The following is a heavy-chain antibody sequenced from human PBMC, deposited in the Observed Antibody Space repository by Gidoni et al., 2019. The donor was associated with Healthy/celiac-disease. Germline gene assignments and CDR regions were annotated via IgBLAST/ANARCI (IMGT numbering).Heavy chain of an antibody. CDR2: ISGSGGST. D-gene: IGHD3-22*01. J-gene: IGHJ4*02. CDR3: AKRDTMIVVVPSGVDY. V-gene: IGHV3-23*01. Sequence: EVQLLESGGGLVKPGGSLRLSCSASGFTFSSYAMSWVRQAPGKGLEWVSAISGSGGSTYYADSVKGRFTISRDNSKNTLYLQMNSLRAEDTAVYYCAKRDTMIVVVPSGVDYWGQGTLVTVSS. CDR1: GFTFSSYA.